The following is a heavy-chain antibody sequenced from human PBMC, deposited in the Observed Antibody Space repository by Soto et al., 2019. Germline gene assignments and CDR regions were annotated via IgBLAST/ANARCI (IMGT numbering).Heavy chain of an antibody. CDR3: ARFPSGRDPNWFDP. V-gene: IGHV5-51*01. CDR2: IYPDDSDT. D-gene: IGHD1-26*01. Sequence: GESMKISCNASGYRFANYWIGWVRQMPGKGLELMGIIYPDDSDTRYGPSFQGQVTISADKSITTAYLQWSSLKASDTAMYFCARFPSGRDPNWFDPWGQGTLVTVSS. J-gene: IGHJ5*02. CDR1: GYRFANYW.